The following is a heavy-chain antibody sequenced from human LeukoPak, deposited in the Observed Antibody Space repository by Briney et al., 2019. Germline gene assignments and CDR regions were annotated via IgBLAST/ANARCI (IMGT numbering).Heavy chain of an antibody. V-gene: IGHV1-8*01. J-gene: IGHJ4*02. CDR2: MNPNSGNT. Sequence: GASVKVSCKASGYTFTSYDINWVRQATGQGLEWMGWMNPNSGNTGYAQKFQGRVTMTRNTSISTAYMELSSLRSEDTAVYYCARGPPPRYDILTGYYDPTPYFDYWGQGSLV. CDR1: GYTFTSYD. CDR3: ARGPPPRYDILTGYYDPTPYFDY. D-gene: IGHD3-9*01.